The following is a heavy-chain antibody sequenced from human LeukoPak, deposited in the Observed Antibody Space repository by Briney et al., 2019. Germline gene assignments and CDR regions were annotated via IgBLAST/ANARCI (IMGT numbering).Heavy chain of an antibody. V-gene: IGHV4-34*01. Sequence: SETLSLTCGVSGGSVSSYSWSWIRQPPAKGLEWIGEINPVGLTNYNPSLKSRVTISADTSKSQFSLHVTSVTAADTAMYYCARGWGSAMIRGLAGDSWGQGTLVTVSS. D-gene: IGHD3-10*01. CDR2: INPVGLT. CDR1: GGSVSSYS. CDR3: ARGWGSAMIRGLAGDS. J-gene: IGHJ5*02.